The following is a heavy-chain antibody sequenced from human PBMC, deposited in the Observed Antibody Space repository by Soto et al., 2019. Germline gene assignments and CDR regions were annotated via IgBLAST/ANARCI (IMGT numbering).Heavy chain of an antibody. J-gene: IGHJ6*02. V-gene: IGHV3-23*01. CDR2: ISGSGGST. D-gene: IGHD1-1*01. Sequence: PGGSLRLSCAASGFTFSSYAMSWVRQAPGKGLEWVSAISGSGGSTYYADSVKGRFTISRDNSKNTLYLQMNSLRAEGTAVYYCAKARGWKTRGYYYYGMDVWGQGTKVTVYS. CDR3: AKARGWKTRGYYYYGMDV. CDR1: GFTFSSYA.